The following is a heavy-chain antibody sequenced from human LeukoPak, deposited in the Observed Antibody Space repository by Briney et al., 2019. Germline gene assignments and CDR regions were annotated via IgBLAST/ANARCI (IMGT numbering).Heavy chain of an antibody. D-gene: IGHD2-2*01. CDR3: AGANFLYCSSSTCLFDY. V-gene: IGHV1-2*02. CDR2: INPNDGDT. J-gene: IGHJ4*02. CDR1: GYAFTDYY. Sequence: ASVKVSCKASGYAFTDYYMHWVRQAPGQGFEWMGWINPNDGDTNYAQKFQGRVTMTRDTSISTAHMEVSRLRSDDTAVYYCAGANFLYCSSSTCLFDYWGQGTLVTVSS.